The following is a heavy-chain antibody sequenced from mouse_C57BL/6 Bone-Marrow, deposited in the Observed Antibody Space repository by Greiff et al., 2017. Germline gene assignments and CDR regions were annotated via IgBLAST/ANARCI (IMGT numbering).Heavy chain of an antibody. D-gene: IGHD1-1*01. CDR1: GFTFSDYY. CDR3: ARPDYYGSSPWFAY. V-gene: IGHV5-12*01. J-gene: IGHJ3*01. Sequence: EVQLVESGGGLVQPGGSLKLSCAASGFTFSDYYMYWVRQTPEKRLEWVAYISNGGGSTYYPDTVKGRFTISRDNAKNTLYLQMSRLKSEDTAMYYGARPDYYGSSPWFAYWGQGTLVTVSA. CDR2: ISNGGGST.